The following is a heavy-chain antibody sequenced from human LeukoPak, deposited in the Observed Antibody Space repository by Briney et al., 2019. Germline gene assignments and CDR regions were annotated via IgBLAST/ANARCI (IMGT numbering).Heavy chain of an antibody. CDR2: VYSGGRT. J-gene: IGHJ4*02. CDR1: GFTFSTYW. Sequence: PGGSLRLSCAASGFTFSTYWMHWVRQAPGKGLEWVSVVYSGGRTYYADSVKDRFTISKDNSKNTLYLQVNSLRAEDTAMYYCAREAVAVAGHFDYWGQGTLVTVSS. V-gene: IGHV3-53*01. D-gene: IGHD6-19*01. CDR3: AREAVAVAGHFDY.